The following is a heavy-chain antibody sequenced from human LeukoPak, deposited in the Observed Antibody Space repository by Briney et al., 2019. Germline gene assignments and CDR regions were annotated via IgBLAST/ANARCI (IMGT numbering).Heavy chain of an antibody. Sequence: SETLSLTCAVYGGPFRGFFWSWIRQAPGKGLEWIGYIYYSGSTNYNPSLKSRVTISVDTSKNQFSLKLSSVTAADTAVYYCARLSGSYVGYWGQGTLVTVSS. CDR3: ARLSGSYVGY. CDR2: IYYSGST. J-gene: IGHJ4*02. D-gene: IGHD1-26*01. CDR1: GGPFRGFF. V-gene: IGHV4-59*08.